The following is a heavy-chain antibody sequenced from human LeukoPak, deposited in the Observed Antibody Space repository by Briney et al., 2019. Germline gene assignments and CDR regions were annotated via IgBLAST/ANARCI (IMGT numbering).Heavy chain of an antibody. CDR1: AYTFTSYY. D-gene: IGHD2-21*02. CDR3: ARGGPAYCGDDCYSNGYFDY. CDR2: INPSGGST. J-gene: IGHJ4*02. V-gene: IGHV1-46*01. Sequence: ASVKVSCKASAYTFTSYYMHWVRQAPGQGLEWMGIINPSGGSTNYAQNFQGRVTMTRDTSTSTVYMELSSLRSEDTAVYYCARGGPAYCGDDCYSNGYFDYWGQGPLVTGSS.